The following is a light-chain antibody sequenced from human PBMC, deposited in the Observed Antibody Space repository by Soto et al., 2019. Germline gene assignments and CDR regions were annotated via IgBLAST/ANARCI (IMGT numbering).Light chain of an antibody. CDR3: LQYGSSPHT. Sequence: EIVLTHSPIPLSLSPGRRASLCCRASQSVSSNYLAWFQQQPGQAPRLLISGASNRASDIPDRFSGSGSWTDCTLTISRLEPEDVAVYYCLQYGSSPHTFGQGTRLEIK. CDR2: GAS. V-gene: IGKV3-20*01. J-gene: IGKJ5*01. CDR1: QSVSSNY.